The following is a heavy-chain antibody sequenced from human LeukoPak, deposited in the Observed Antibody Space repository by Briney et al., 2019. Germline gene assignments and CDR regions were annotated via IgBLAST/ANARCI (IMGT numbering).Heavy chain of an antibody. J-gene: IGHJ6*02. CDR3: AKVITIFGVVMTGGYYYGMDV. V-gene: IGHV3-23*01. CDR1: GFTFSSYA. D-gene: IGHD3-3*01. CDR2: ISASGGST. Sequence: GGSLRLSCAASGFTFSSYAMSWVRQAPGKGLEWVSAISASGGSTYYADSVKGQFTISRDNSKNTLYLQMNSLRAEDTAVYYCAKVITIFGVVMTGGYYYGMDVWGQGTTVTVSS.